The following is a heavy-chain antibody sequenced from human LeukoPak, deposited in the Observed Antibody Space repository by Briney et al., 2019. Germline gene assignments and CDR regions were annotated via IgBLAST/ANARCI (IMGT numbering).Heavy chain of an antibody. CDR2: IIPIFGTA. V-gene: IGHV1-69*01. CDR1: GGTFSSYA. D-gene: IGHD3-10*01. Sequence: KISCKASGGTFSSYAISWVRQAPGQGLEWMGGIIPIFGTANYAQKFQGRVTITADESTSTAYMELSSLRSEDTAVYYCAREIFKPRRSTMVRGANWFDPWGQGTLVTVSS. J-gene: IGHJ5*02. CDR3: AREIFKPRRSTMVRGANWFDP.